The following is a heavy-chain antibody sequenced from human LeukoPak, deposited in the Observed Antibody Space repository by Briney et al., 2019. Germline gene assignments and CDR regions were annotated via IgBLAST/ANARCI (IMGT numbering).Heavy chain of an antibody. CDR2: ISGSSTYT. Sequence: GGSLRLSCAASGFTFSDYYMNWMRQAPGKGLEWVSYISGSSTYTNYADSVKGRFTISRDNAKNSLFMQMDSLRAEDTAVYYCARVGGGSYNPLDYWGQGTLVTVSS. V-gene: IGHV3-11*05. D-gene: IGHD1-26*01. J-gene: IGHJ4*02. CDR3: ARVGGGSYNPLDY. CDR1: GFTFSDYY.